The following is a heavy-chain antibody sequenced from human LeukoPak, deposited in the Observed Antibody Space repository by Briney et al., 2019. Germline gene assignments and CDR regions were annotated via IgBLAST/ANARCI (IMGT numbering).Heavy chain of an antibody. CDR1: GDSISSRSYY. J-gene: IGHJ4*02. CDR2: IYYSGST. D-gene: IGHD5-24*01. V-gene: IGHV4-39*01. CDR3: ARSRGWLQSHPLDY. Sequence: PSETLSLTCTVSGDSISSRSYYWGWIRQPPGKGLEWIGSIYYSGSTYYNPSLKSRVTISVNTSKNQFSLKLTSVTAADTAVYYCARSRGWLQSHPLDYWGQGTLVTVSS.